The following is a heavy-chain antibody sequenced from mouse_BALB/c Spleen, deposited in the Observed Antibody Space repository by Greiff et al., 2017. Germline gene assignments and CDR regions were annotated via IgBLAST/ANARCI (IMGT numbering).Heavy chain of an antibody. CDR2: ISSGGST. D-gene: IGHD1-2*01. J-gene: IGHJ4*01. V-gene: IGHV5-6-5*01. CDR3: ERGITTATMGY. CDR1: GFTFSSYA. Sequence: EVKLVESGGGLVKPGGSLKLSCAASGFTFSSYAMSWVRQTPEKRLEWVASISSGGSTYEPDSVKGRFTISRDNARNILYLQMSRLRSEDTAMYYCERGITTATMGYWGQRTSVTVSS.